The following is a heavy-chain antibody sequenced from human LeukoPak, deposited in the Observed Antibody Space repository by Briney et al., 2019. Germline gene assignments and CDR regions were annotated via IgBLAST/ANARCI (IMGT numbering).Heavy chain of an antibody. J-gene: IGHJ5*02. Sequence: PSETLSLTCTVSGASISRYYWSWIRQSPGKGLEWIGYIYNSETTNYNPSLKSRVAMSLYTSKSQFSLRLTSVTAADSAVYHCVRGANLWGQGILVTVSS. CDR1: GASISRYY. CDR2: IYNSETT. CDR3: VRGANL. V-gene: IGHV4-59*01. D-gene: IGHD5-12*01.